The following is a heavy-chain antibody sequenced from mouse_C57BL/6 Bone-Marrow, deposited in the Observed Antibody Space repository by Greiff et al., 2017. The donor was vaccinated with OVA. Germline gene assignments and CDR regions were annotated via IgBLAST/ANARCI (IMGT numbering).Heavy chain of an antibody. Sequence: EVKLMESGGGLVKPGGSLKLSCAASGFTFSSYAMSWVRQTPEKRLEWVATISDGGSYTYYPDNVKGRFTITRDNANNNLYLQMSHLQSEDTAMYYCARDDPYCYFYVWDTGTTVTVSS. V-gene: IGHV5-4*01. CDR3: ARDDPYCYFYV. CDR1: GFTFSSYA. J-gene: IGHJ1*03. CDR2: ISDGGSYT.